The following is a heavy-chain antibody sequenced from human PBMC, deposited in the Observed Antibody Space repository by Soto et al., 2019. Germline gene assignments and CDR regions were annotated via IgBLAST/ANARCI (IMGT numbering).Heavy chain of an antibody. CDR3: ARGDSDCSNGVCSFFYNHDMDV. V-gene: IGHV1-2*02. CDR2: INPNSGGT. D-gene: IGHD2-8*01. J-gene: IGHJ6*02. Sequence: ASVKVSCKASGYTFSGFYMHWVRQAPGQGLEWMGWINPNSGGTKSAEKFQGRVTMTTDTSISTASMELTRLTSDDTAIYYCARGDSDCSNGVCSFFYNHDMDVWGQGTTVTVSS. CDR1: GYTFSGFY.